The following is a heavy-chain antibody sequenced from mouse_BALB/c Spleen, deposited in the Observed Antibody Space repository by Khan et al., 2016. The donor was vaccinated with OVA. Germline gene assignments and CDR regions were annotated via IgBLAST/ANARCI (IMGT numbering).Heavy chain of an antibody. CDR1: GYSITSDYA. D-gene: IGHD1-1*02. CDR2: ISYSGST. CDR3: ARRAYYANWYFDV. J-gene: IGHJ1*01. Sequence: EVQLQESGPGLVKPSQSLSLTCTVTGYSITSDYAWNWIRQFPGNKLEWMGYISYSGSTSCNPSLKSRISITRDPSKNQFFLQLNSVTTGDTATYYCARRAYYANWYFDVWGAGTTVTVSS. V-gene: IGHV3-2*02.